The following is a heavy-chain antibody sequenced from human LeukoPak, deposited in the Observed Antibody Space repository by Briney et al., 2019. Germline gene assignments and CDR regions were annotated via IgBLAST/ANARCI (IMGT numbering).Heavy chain of an antibody. CDR1: GGTFSSYA. Sequence: GASVKVSCKASGGTFSSYAISWVRQAPGQGVEWMGRIIPIFGIANYAQKFQGRVTITADKSTSTAYMELSSLRSEDTAVYYCARARTTVTTSPDWFDPWGQGTLVTVSS. CDR3: ARARTTVTTSPDWFDP. D-gene: IGHD4-17*01. V-gene: IGHV1-69*04. J-gene: IGHJ5*02. CDR2: IIPIFGIA.